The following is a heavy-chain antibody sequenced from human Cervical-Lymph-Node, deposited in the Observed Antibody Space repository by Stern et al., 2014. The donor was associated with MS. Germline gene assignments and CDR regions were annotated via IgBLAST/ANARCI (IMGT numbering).Heavy chain of an antibody. Sequence: QVQLVQSGAEVKKPGSSVTVSCKASGGTSTKYAIRWARQAPGQGLEWMGGIMPIFRATYYAQRFQGRVTITADESTSTAYMELSSLTSEDTAIYYCSTYGDDFGMDIWGQGTTVTVSS. CDR3: STYGDDFGMDI. CDR2: IMPIFRAT. CDR1: GGTSTKYA. D-gene: IGHD4-17*01. J-gene: IGHJ6*02. V-gene: IGHV1-69*01.